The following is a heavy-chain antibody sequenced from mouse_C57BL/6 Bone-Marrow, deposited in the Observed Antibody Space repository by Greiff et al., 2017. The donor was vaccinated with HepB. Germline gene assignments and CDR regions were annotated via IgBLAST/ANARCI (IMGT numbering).Heavy chain of an antibody. V-gene: IGHV5-17*02. CDR3: ARQDPFYYAMDY. J-gene: IGHJ4*01. CDR1: GFTFSSFG. Sequence: EVKLVESGGGLVQPGGSRKLSCAASGFTFSSFGIHWVRQAPGKGLEWVAYISSGSSAIYYADTVKGRFTISRDNPKNTLFLQMTSLRSGDTAMYYCARQDPFYYAMDYWGQGTSVTVSS. CDR2: ISSGSSAI.